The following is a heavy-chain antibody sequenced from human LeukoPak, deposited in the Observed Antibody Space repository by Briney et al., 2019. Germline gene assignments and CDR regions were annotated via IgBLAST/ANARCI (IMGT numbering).Heavy chain of an antibody. CDR2: IYYTGST. Sequence: SETLSLTCAVSGASFSGSGYYLGWIRQPPGKGLEWIGNIYYTGSTYYNASLQSRVTISIDMSKNQFSLRLSSVTAADTAMYYCVKSGGYGLIDYWGQGTLVTVSS. D-gene: IGHD6-19*01. CDR1: GASFSGSGYY. CDR3: VKSGGYGLIDY. V-gene: IGHV4-39*01. J-gene: IGHJ4*02.